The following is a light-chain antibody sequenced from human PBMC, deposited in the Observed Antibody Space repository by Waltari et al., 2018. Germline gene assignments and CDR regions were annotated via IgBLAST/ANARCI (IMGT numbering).Light chain of an antibody. V-gene: IGKV1-NL1*01. Sequence: DIQMTQCQSPLSASVGDRVTITCRASQGISNSLAWYQQKPGMAPKLLLYLTSRLESGGPSRFSCSGSWTDYTLTISSLQPEDFATYYFQQHYSSLWTFGQGTKVEIK. CDR3: QQHYSSLWT. CDR1: QGISNS. J-gene: IGKJ1*01. CDR2: LTS.